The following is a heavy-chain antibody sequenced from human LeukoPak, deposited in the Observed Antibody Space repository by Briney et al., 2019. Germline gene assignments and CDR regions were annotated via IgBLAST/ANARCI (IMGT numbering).Heavy chain of an antibody. CDR2: ISSSSSDI. J-gene: IGHJ4*02. Sequence: GGSLRLSCAASGFIFTDYWMYWVRQAPGKGLEWVSSISSSSSDIYYADSVKGRFTISRDNAKNSLYLQMNSLRAEDTAVYYCAGGSGYGSLLFDYWGQGTLVTVSS. CDR1: GFIFTDYW. D-gene: IGHD3-10*01. CDR3: AGGSGYGSLLFDY. V-gene: IGHV3-21*01.